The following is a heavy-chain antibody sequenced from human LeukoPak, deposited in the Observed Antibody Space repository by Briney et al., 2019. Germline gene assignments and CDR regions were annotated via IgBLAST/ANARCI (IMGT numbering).Heavy chain of an antibody. CDR2: IYHSGST. Sequence: SETLSLTCTVSGYSISSGYYWGWIRQPPGKGLELIGTIYHSGSTYYNPSLKSRVTISVDTSKNQFSLRLSSVTAADTAVYYCAAHYIVGATMSYYFDYWGQGTLVTVSS. CDR1: GYSISSGYY. V-gene: IGHV4-38-2*02. D-gene: IGHD1-26*01. CDR3: AAHYIVGATMSYYFDY. J-gene: IGHJ4*02.